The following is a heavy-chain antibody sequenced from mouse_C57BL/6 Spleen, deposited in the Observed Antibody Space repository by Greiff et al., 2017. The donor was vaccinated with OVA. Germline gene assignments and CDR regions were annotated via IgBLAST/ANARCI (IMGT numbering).Heavy chain of an antibody. CDR2: INPSSGYT. Sequence: QVQLQQSGAELARPGASVKMSCKASGYTFTSYTMHWVKQRPGQGLEWIGYINPSSGYTKYNQKFKDKATLTADKSSSTAYMQLSSLTSEDSAVYYCARWADWGYFDVWGTGTTVTVSS. D-gene: IGHD4-1*01. CDR3: ARWADWGYFDV. CDR1: GYTFTSYT. J-gene: IGHJ1*03. V-gene: IGHV1-4*01.